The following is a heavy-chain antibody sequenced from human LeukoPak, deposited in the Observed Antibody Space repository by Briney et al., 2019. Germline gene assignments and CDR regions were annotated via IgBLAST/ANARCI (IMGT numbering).Heavy chain of an antibody. CDR1: GFTFSSYS. Sequence: PGGSLRLSCAASGFTFSSYSMNWVRQAPGKGLEWVSSISSSSSYIYYVDSVKGRFTISRDNAKNSLYLQMNSLRAEDTAVYCCARGVGYYDYVWGSSRGQGTLVTVSS. D-gene: IGHD3-16*01. CDR3: ARGVGYYDYVWGSS. J-gene: IGHJ4*02. V-gene: IGHV3-21*01. CDR2: ISSSSSYI.